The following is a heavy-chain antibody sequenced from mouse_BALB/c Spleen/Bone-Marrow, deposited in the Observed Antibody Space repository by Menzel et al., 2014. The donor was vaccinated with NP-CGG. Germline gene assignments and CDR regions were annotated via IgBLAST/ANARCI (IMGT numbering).Heavy chain of an antibody. V-gene: IGHV14-3*02. CDR2: IDSAYGNT. D-gene: IGHD4-1*01. CDR3: ARWEYYAMDY. CDR1: GFNIKDTY. J-gene: IGHJ4*01. Sequence: VQLKESGAELVKPGASVKLSCTASGFNIKDTYMHWVKQRPEQGLEWIGRIDSAYGNTKYDPKFQGKATITADTSSNTAYLQLSSLTSEDTAVYYCARWEYYAMDYWGQGTSVTVSS.